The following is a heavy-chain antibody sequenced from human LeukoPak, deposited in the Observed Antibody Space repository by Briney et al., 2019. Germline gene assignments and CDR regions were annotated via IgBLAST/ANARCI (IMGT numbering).Heavy chain of an antibody. CDR2: IIPILGIA. CDR1: GGTFSSYA. D-gene: IGHD4-11*01. Sequence: GSSVKVSCKASGGTFSSYAISWVRQAPGQGLEWMGRIIPILGIANYAQKFQGRVTITADKSTSTAYMELSSLRSEDTAVYYCAKGIDYRYYYYYMDVWGKGTTVTVSS. V-gene: IGHV1-69*04. CDR3: AKGIDYRYYYYYMDV. J-gene: IGHJ6*03.